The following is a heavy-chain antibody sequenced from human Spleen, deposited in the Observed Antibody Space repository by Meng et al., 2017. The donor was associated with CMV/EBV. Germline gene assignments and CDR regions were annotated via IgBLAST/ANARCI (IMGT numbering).Heavy chain of an antibody. CDR1: GFTFRSYS. CDR3: AREAPVYDAFDV. Sequence: GGSLRLSCAASGFTFRSYSMNWIRQAPGKGPEWVSFIDRSSSYMYYADSVKGRFTISRDNSKNTLYLQMNSLRAEDTAVYYCAREAPVYDAFDVWGQGTMVTVSS. D-gene: IGHD3-16*01. CDR2: IDRSSSYM. J-gene: IGHJ3*01. V-gene: IGHV3-21*05.